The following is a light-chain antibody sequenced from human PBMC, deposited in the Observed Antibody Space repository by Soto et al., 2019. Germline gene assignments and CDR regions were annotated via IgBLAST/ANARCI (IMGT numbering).Light chain of an antibody. CDR2: GAS. CDR3: KQYNNWPPRT. Sequence: EIVMTQSPATLSVSPGERATLSCRASQSVSSNLAWYQQKPGQAPRLLIYGASTRATGIPARFSGSGSGTEFTLTISSLQSEDFAVYYCKQYNNWPPRTFGGGTKVDIK. V-gene: IGKV3-15*01. CDR1: QSVSSN. J-gene: IGKJ4*01.